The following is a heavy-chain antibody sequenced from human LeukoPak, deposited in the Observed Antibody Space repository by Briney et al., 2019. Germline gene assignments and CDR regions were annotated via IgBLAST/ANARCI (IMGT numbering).Heavy chain of an antibody. Sequence: GASVKVSCEVSGSTLSKLSVHWVRQAPGKGLEWMGGFDPEDGETIYAQKFQGRVTMTEDTSTDTAYMELSSLRSEDTAVYYCATARIAAAFDIWGQGTMVTVSS. CDR1: GSTLSKLS. CDR3: ATARIAAAFDI. D-gene: IGHD6-13*01. V-gene: IGHV1-24*01. J-gene: IGHJ3*02. CDR2: FDPEDGET.